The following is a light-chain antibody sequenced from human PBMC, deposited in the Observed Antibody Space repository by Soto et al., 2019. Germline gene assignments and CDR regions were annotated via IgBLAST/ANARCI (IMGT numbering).Light chain of an antibody. Sequence: ALRMTQSPSSLSASTGDRVTITCRASQGISSYLAWYQQKPGKAPKLLIYAASTLQGGVTSRFSGSGSGADFILTSSCLQSEDCATYYCHQYYSYPRTFGQGTKVEIK. CDR3: HQYYSYPRT. V-gene: IGKV1-8*01. CDR1: QGISSY. CDR2: AAS. J-gene: IGKJ1*01.